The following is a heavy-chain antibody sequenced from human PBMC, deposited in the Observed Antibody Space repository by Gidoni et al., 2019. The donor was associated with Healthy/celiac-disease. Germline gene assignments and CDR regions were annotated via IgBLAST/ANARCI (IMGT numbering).Heavy chain of an antibody. J-gene: IGHJ5*02. CDR3: ARGQYDFWSGYYWFDP. CDR2: SSSSSYI. V-gene: IGHV3-21*01. D-gene: IGHD3-3*01. Sequence: SSSSSYIYYADSVKGRFTISRDNAKNSLYLQMNSLRAEDTAVYYCARGQYDFWSGYYWFDPWGQGTLVTVSS.